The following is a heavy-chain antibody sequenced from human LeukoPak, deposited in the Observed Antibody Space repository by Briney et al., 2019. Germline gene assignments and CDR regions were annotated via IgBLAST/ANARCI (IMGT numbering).Heavy chain of an antibody. V-gene: IGHV3-33*08. J-gene: IGHJ4*02. CDR2: IWYDGSNK. Sequence: GGSLRLSCAASGFTFSSYAMHWVRQAPGKGLEWVAVIWYDGSNKYYADSVKGRFTISRDNSKNTLYLQMNSLRAEDTAVYYCARVAGPIAAALDYWGQGTLVTVSS. D-gene: IGHD6-13*01. CDR3: ARVAGPIAAALDY. CDR1: GFTFSSYA.